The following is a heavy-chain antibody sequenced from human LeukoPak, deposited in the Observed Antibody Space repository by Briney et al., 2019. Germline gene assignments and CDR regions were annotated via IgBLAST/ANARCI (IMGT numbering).Heavy chain of an antibody. J-gene: IGHJ4*02. D-gene: IGHD3-10*01. CDR3: ARGPPQGVRDKTFDY. CDR2: IIPIFGTA. CDR1: GGTFSSYA. Sequence: SVKVSCKASGGTFSSYAISWVRQAPGQGLEWMGGIIPIFGTANYAQKFQGRVTITTDESTSTAYMGLSSLRSEDTAVYYCARGPPQGVRDKTFDYWGQGTLVTVSS. V-gene: IGHV1-69*05.